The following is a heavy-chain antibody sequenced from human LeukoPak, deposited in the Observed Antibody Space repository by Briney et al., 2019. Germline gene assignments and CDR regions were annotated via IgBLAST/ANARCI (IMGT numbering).Heavy chain of an antibody. V-gene: IGHV1-18*01. CDR2: ISPYSGNT. CDR1: GYTFTTNA. CDR3: AREGSTAFYNS. D-gene: IGHD1-1*01. Sequence: ASVKVSCKASGYTFTTNAIAWVRQAPGQGPEWMGWISPYSGNTNYALRLQDRVTMTTDTATNTAYMELRSLSSDDTAVYYCAREGSTAFYNSWGQGTLVIVSS. J-gene: IGHJ4*02.